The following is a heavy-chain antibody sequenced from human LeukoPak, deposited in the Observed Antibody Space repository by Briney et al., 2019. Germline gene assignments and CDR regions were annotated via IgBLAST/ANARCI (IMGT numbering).Heavy chain of an antibody. CDR2: IKKEESEK. CDR3: ARDGLGYDSSGHHRDAFDI. CDR1: GFTFSSYW. D-gene: IGHD3-22*01. V-gene: IGHV3-7*01. J-gene: IGHJ3*02. Sequence: PGGSLRLSCTASGFTFSSYWMSWVRQAPGKGLEWVANIKKEESEKYYVDSVKGRFIISRDNAKNLVFLQMSSLRGDDTAVYYCARDGLGYDSSGHHRDAFDIWGQGTMVTVST.